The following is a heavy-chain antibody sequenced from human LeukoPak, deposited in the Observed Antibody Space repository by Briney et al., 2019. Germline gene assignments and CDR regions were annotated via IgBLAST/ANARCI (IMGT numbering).Heavy chain of an antibody. D-gene: IGHD2-2*01. CDR2: IYYSGST. V-gene: IGHV4-39*01. CDR3: ARAGCSSTSCYENWFDP. J-gene: IGHJ5*02. CDR1: GGSISSSSYY. Sequence: SETLSLTCTVSGGSISSSSYYWGWIRQPPGKGLEWIGSIYYSGSTYYNPSLKSRVTISVDTPKNQFSLKLSSVTAADTAVYYCARAGCSSTSCYENWFDPWGQGTLVTVSS.